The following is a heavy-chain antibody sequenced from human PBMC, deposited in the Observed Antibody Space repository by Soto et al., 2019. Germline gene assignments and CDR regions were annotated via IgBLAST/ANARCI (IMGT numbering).Heavy chain of an antibody. CDR3: ARDLVAADLLMDV. J-gene: IGHJ6*03. CDR1: GFTFSSYA. Sequence: EVQLVESGGGLVQPGGSLRLSCAASGFTFSSYAMHWVRQAPGKGLEYVSAISSNGGSTYYANSVKGRFTISRDNSKNPLYLQMGSLRAEDMAVYYCARDLVAADLLMDVWGKGTTVTVSS. CDR2: ISSNGGST. V-gene: IGHV3-64*01. D-gene: IGHD2-15*01.